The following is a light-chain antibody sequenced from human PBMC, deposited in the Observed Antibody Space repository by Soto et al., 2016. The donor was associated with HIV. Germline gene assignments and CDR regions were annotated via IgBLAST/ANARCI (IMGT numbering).Light chain of an antibody. J-gene: IGKJ1*01. Sequence: DIQLTQSPSFLSASVGDRVTITCRASQGISSYLAWYQQKPGKAPNLLIYDASTLQSGVPSRFSGSGSGTDFTLIISSLQPEDFATYYCQQSYNTPRTFGQGTKVEIK. CDR1: QGISSY. CDR2: DAS. V-gene: IGKV1-39*01. CDR3: QQSYNTPRT.